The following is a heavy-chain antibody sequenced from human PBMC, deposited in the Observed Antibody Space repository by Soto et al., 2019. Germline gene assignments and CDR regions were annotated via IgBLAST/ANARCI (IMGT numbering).Heavy chain of an antibody. J-gene: IGHJ6*02. D-gene: IGHD6-13*01. CDR2: IIPIVGTG. CDR1: GGTFSSYA. CDR3: ARDLRAAGRPGMDV. Sequence: QVQLVQSGAEVKKPGSSVKVSCKASGGTFSSYAISWVRQAPGQGLEWMGGIIPIVGTGNYAQNFQGRVTISADESTSTAYMELSSLKSEDTAMSYCARDLRAAGRPGMDVWGQGTPVTVSS. V-gene: IGHV1-69*01.